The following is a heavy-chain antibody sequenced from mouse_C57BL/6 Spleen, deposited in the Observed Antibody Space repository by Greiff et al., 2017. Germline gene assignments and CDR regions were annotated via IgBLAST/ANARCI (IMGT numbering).Heavy chain of an antibody. CDR1: GFTFSDYG. J-gene: IGHJ2*01. D-gene: IGHD2-4*01. CDR3: ARSPYDYAYYFDY. Sequence: EVNVVESGGGLVKPGGSLKLSCAASGFTFSDYGMHWVRQAPEKGLEWVAYISSGSSTIYYADTVKGRFTISRDNAKNTLFLQMTSLRSEDTAMYYCARSPYDYAYYFDYWGQGTTLTVSS. V-gene: IGHV5-17*01. CDR2: ISSGSSTI.